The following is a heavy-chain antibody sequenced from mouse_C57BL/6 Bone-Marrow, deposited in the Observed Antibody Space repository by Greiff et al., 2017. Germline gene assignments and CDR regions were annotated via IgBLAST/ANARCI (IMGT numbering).Heavy chain of an antibody. CDR2: IDPSDSET. D-gene: IGHD1-1*01. V-gene: IGHV1-52*01. Sequence: QVQLQQPGAELVRPGSSVKLSCKASGYTFTSYWMHWVKQRPIQGLEWIGNIDPSDSETHYNQKFKDKATLTVDKSSSTAYMQLSSLTSEDSAVYYCARDFYYYGGYFDVWGTGTTVTVSS. CDR3: ARDFYYYGGYFDV. CDR1: GYTFTSYW. J-gene: IGHJ1*03.